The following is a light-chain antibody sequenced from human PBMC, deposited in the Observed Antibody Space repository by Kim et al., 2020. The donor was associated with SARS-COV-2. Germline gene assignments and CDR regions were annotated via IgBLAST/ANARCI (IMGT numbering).Light chain of an antibody. CDR2: QDN. J-gene: IGLJ2*01. Sequence: SYELTQPPSVSVSPGQTARITCSGDALPKQYAYWYQQKPGQAPVLVIYQDNERPSGIPERFSGSSSGTTVTLTISGVQAEDEADYYCQSADSSGTYVVFGGGTQLTVL. V-gene: IGLV3-25*03. CDR1: ALPKQY. CDR3: QSADSSGTYVV.